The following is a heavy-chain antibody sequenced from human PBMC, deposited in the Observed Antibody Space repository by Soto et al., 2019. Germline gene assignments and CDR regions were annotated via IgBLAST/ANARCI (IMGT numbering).Heavy chain of an antibody. J-gene: IGHJ5*02. V-gene: IGHV5-51*01. CDR3: ARTFYGSGSYFWFDP. Sequence: GESLKISCKGSGYSFTSYWIGWVRQMPGEGLEWMGIIYPGDSDTRYSPSFQGQVTISADKSISTAYLQWSSLKASDTAMYYCARTFYGSGSYFWFDPWGQGTLVTVSS. D-gene: IGHD3-10*01. CDR2: IYPGDSDT. CDR1: GYSFTSYW.